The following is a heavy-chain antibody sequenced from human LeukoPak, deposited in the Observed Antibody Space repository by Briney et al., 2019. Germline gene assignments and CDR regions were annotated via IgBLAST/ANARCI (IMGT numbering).Heavy chain of an antibody. CDR3: ARSIAAAAHYFDY. CDR1: GGSISSSSYY. CDR2: IYYSGST. V-gene: IGHV4-39*01. Sequence: SETLSLTCTVSGGSISSSSYYWGWIRQPPGKGLEWIGSIYYSGSTYYNPSLKSRVTISIDTSKNQFSLKLSSVTAADTAVYYCARSIAAAAHYFDYWGQGTLVTVSS. J-gene: IGHJ4*02. D-gene: IGHD6-13*01.